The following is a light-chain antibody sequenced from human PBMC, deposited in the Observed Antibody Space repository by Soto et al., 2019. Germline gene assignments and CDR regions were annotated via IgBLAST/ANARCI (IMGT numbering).Light chain of an antibody. Sequence: EIVLTQSPGTLSLSPGERATLSCRASQSVSSSYLAWYQQKPGQAPRLLIYGASSRATDIPDRFSGSGSGTDFTLTISRLEPEDFAVYYCQQYGSQPFTFGPGTKVDIK. J-gene: IGKJ3*01. CDR3: QQYGSQPFT. CDR1: QSVSSSY. CDR2: GAS. V-gene: IGKV3-20*01.